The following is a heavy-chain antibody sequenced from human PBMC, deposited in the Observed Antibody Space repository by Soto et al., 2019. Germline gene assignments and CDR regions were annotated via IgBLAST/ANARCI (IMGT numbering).Heavy chain of an antibody. V-gene: IGHV4-31*03. Sequence: SETLSLTCTVSGGSISSGGYYWSWIRQHPGKGLEWIGYIYYSGSTYYNPSLKSRVTISVDTSKNQFSLKLSSVTAADTAVYYCARYDGSGSYYNGNWFDPWGQGTLVTSPQ. D-gene: IGHD3-10*01. CDR3: ARYDGSGSYYNGNWFDP. J-gene: IGHJ5*02. CDR1: GGSISSGGYY. CDR2: IYYSGST.